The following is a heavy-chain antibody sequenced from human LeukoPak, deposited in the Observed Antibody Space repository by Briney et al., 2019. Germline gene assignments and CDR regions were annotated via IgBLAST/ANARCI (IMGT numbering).Heavy chain of an antibody. J-gene: IGHJ4*02. CDR1: GFIFNNYA. V-gene: IGHV3-9*01. CDR3: AKAYDFWSGHFDY. CDR2: ISWNSGTI. Sequence: TGGSLRLSCAGSGFIFNNYAMHWVRQPPGKGLEWVSGISWNSGTIDYADSVRGRFTISRDNAKNSLYLQMDSLRAEDTALYYCAKAYDFWSGHFDYWGQGTLVTVSS. D-gene: IGHD3-3*01.